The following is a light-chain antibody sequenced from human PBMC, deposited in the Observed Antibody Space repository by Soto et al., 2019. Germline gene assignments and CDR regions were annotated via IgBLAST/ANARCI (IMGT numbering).Light chain of an antibody. CDR3: QKYNSVPWT. V-gene: IGKV1-27*01. J-gene: IGKJ1*01. CDR2: NAS. Sequence: DIQMTQSPSSLSASVGDRVTITCRASQDISNHLAWYQQKPGQVPKLLIYNASSLQSGVPSRFSGSGSGTDFTLTIDSLQPEDVATYFCQKYNSVPWTFGPGTKLEIK. CDR1: QDISNH.